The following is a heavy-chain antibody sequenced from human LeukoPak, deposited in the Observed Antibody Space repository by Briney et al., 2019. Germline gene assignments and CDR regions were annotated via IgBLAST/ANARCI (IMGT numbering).Heavy chain of an antibody. CDR3: ARDYYGSVDY. D-gene: IGHD3-10*01. V-gene: IGHV3-7*01. Sequence: GGSLRLSCAASGFTFSSYAMSWVRQAPGKGLEWVANIKQDGSEKYYVDSVKGRFTISRDNAKNSLYLQMNSLRAEDTAVYYCARDYYGSVDYWGQGTLVTVSS. J-gene: IGHJ4*02. CDR1: GFTFSSYA. CDR2: IKQDGSEK.